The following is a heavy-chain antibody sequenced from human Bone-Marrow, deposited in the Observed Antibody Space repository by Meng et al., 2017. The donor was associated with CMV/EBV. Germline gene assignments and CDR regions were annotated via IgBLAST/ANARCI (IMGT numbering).Heavy chain of an antibody. Sequence: VSGFTFSRYTMSWVRQAPGKGLEWVSAISGRGLYTNYADSVKGRFIVSRDNAKNSLYLQMNSLRAEDTAVYYCARDWGTDWYSTPTYWGQGTLVTVSS. CDR2: ISGRGLYT. J-gene: IGHJ4*02. D-gene: IGHD6-19*01. CDR3: ARDWGTDWYSTPTY. V-gene: IGHV3-11*06. CDR1: GFTFSRYT.